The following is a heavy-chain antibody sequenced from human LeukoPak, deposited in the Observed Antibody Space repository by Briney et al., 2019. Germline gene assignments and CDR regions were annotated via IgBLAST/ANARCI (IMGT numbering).Heavy chain of an antibody. CDR3: AREFGTYYYDSRDDAFDI. CDR1: GGSISSYY. D-gene: IGHD3-22*01. J-gene: IGHJ3*02. V-gene: IGHV4-4*07. Sequence: PSETLSLTCTVSGGSISSYYWSWIRQPAGKGLEWIGRIYTSGSTNYNPSLKSRVTMSVDTSKNQFSLKLSSVTAADTAVYYCAREFGTYYYDSRDDAFDIWGQGTMVTVSS. CDR2: IYTSGST.